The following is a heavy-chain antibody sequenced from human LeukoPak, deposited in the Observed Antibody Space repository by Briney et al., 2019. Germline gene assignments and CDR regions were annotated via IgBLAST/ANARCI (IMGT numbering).Heavy chain of an antibody. J-gene: IGHJ4*02. V-gene: IGHV3-30*14. Sequence: GGSLRLSCAASRSIFSNYAIHWVRQAPGKGLDWVAVISYHGRDQFYADSVKGRFTISRENAKNSLYLQMNSLRAEDTAVYYCARGGSSSSWYIDYWGQGTLVTVSS. D-gene: IGHD6-13*01. CDR2: ISYHGRDQ. CDR1: RSIFSNYA. CDR3: ARGGSSSSWYIDY.